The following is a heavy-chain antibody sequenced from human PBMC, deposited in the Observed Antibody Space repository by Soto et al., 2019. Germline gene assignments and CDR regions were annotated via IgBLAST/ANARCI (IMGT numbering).Heavy chain of an antibody. CDR2: ISGSGGST. V-gene: IGHV3-23*01. CDR1: EFTCSRYS. Sequence: GFMRDSCRAVEFTCSRYSMSRVSKDPGKGLEWVSGISGSGGSTYYADSVKGRFTISRDNSKNTLYLQMNSLRAEDTAVYYCTPYDYVSASDRIRWAYWGQGALVTVSS. J-gene: IGHJ4*02. D-gene: IGHD3-16*02. CDR3: TPYDYVSASDRIRWAY.